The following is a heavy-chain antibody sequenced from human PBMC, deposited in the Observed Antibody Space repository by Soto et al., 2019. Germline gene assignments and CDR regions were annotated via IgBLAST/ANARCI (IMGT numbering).Heavy chain of an antibody. CDR3: AKEGYCSSTSCYVGHYYYYYMDV. CDR2: ISYDGSNK. CDR1: GFTFSSYG. J-gene: IGHJ6*03. Sequence: PGGSLRLSCAASGFTFSSYGMHWVRQAPGKGLEWVAVISYDGSNKYYADSVKGRFTISRDNSKNTLYLQMNSLRAEDTAVYYCAKEGYCSSTSCYVGHYYYYYMDVWGKGTTVTVSS. V-gene: IGHV3-30*18. D-gene: IGHD2-2*01.